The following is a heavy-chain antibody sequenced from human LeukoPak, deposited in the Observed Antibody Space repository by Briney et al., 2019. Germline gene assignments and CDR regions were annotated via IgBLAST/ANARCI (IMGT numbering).Heavy chain of an antibody. J-gene: IGHJ4*02. D-gene: IGHD3-10*01. Sequence: PSETLSLTCTVSGVSLSSYYWSWMLQPPGKGLEWIGYVYDSGSTNYNPSLKSRITISIDTSRNQFSLKLTSVTASDTAVYYCARHGASYSFDYWGQGTLVTVSS. V-gene: IGHV4-59*08. CDR2: VYDSGST. CDR1: GVSLSSYY. CDR3: ARHGASYSFDY.